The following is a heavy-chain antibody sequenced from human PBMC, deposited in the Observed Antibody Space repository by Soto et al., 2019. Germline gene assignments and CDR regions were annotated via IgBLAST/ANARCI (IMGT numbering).Heavy chain of an antibody. CDR3: AQAPLGSYDILTGYYLDY. Sequence: EVQLLESGGGLVQPGGSLRLSCAASGFTFSSYAMSWVRQAPGKGLEWVSAISGSGGSTYYADSVKGRFTISRDNSKNTLYLQMNSLGAEDTAVYYCAQAPLGSYDILTGYYLDYWCQGTLVTVSS. CDR1: GFTFSSYA. V-gene: IGHV3-23*01. D-gene: IGHD3-9*01. CDR2: ISGSGGST. J-gene: IGHJ4*02.